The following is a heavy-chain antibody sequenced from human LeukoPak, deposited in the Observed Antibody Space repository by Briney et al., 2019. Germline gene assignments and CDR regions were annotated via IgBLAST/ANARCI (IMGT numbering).Heavy chain of an antibody. CDR3: ARDRYEFRAFDI. CDR2: IKTDGSRT. D-gene: IGHD5-12*01. V-gene: IGHV3-74*01. CDR1: GFTLSSYW. J-gene: IGHJ3*02. Sequence: GGSQTLSCAASGFTLSSYWMHCVRHAPGKGLVWVSRIKTDGSRTHYADFAQGRFTISRDNAKNTLYLQMNSLRAEDTAVYYCARDRYEFRAFDIWGQGTMVTVSP.